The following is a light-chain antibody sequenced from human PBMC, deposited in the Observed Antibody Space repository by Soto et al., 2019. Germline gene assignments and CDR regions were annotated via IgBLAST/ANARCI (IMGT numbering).Light chain of an antibody. CDR1: QSVSSSY. Sequence: EIVLTQSPGTLSLSPGERATLSSRASQSVSSSYLAWYQQKPNQAPMLLIYGASSRATGIPDRFSGSGSGTDFTLTISRLEPEDFAVYYCQQYGSSPLFGPGTKVDIK. CDR2: GAS. J-gene: IGKJ3*01. CDR3: QQYGSSPL. V-gene: IGKV3-20*01.